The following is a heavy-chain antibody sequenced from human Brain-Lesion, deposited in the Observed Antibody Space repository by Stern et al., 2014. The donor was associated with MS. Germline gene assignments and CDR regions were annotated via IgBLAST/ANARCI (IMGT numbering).Heavy chain of an antibody. CDR2: INRGSNYI. CDR1: GFTFSSYT. Sequence: EVQLEESGGGLVKPGGSLRLSCAASGFTFSSYTMNWVRQAPGQGQELVSSINRGSNYIYYADSVKGRFTISTDNAKNSLYLQMNSLRAEDTALYYCARVETPLADFYYYYGMDVWGQGTTVTVSS. J-gene: IGHJ6*02. D-gene: IGHD5-18*01. CDR3: ARVETPLADFYYYYGMDV. V-gene: IGHV3-21*01.